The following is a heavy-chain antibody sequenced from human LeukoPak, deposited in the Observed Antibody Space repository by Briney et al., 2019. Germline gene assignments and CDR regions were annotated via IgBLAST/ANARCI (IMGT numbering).Heavy chain of an antibody. CDR3: ARGVVPAATNDDAFDI. J-gene: IGHJ3*02. Sequence: GGSLRLSCAASGFTFSSHSMNWVRQAPGKGLEWVSSISSSSSYIYYADSVKGRFTISRDSAKNSLYLQMNSLRAEDTAVYYCARGVVPAATNDDAFDIWGQGTMVTVSS. D-gene: IGHD2-2*01. CDR2: ISSSSSYI. V-gene: IGHV3-21*01. CDR1: GFTFSSHS.